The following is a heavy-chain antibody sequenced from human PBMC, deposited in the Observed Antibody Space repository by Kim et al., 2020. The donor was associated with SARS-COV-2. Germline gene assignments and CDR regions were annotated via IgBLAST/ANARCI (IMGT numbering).Heavy chain of an antibody. CDR3: ARSGSLCHDGSGNSYFIDAFDV. V-gene: IGHV2-70*01. J-gene: IGHJ3*01. CDR1: GFSLNTSGMC. D-gene: IGHD6-19*01. Sequence: SGPTLVNPTQTLTLTCSFSGFSLNTSGMCVNWIRQPPGKALEWLALIDWADDKYYSTSLKTRLSVSKEPSKNQVVLTMTNLDPVDTATYYCARSGSLCHDGSGNSYFIDAFDVWGQGTSVTVSS. CDR2: IDWADDK.